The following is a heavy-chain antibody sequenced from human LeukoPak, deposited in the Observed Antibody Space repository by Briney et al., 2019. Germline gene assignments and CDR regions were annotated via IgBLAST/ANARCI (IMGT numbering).Heavy chain of an antibody. CDR2: ISAYNGNT. CDR3: ARMGGYNYAIPFDF. D-gene: IGHD5-18*01. CDR1: GYTFTSYG. Sequence: ASVKVSCKASGYTFTSYGISWVRQAPGQGLEWMGWISAYNGNTNYAQKLQGRVTMTTDTSASTAYMELSSLRSEDTAVYYCARMGGYNYAIPFDFWGQGTLVTVSS. J-gene: IGHJ4*02. V-gene: IGHV1-18*01.